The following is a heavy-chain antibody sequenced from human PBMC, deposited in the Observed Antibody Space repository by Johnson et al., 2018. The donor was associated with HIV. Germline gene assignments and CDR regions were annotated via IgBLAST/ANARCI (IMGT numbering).Heavy chain of an antibody. CDR2: IFIGGTT. D-gene: IGHD3-22*01. CDR1: GFTVSSNY. CDR3: ARVDRGAFDI. V-gene: IGHV3-66*01. J-gene: IGHJ3*02. Sequence: VQLVESGGGLVQPGGSLRLSCAASGFTVSSNYMTWVRQAPGKGLEWVSVIFIGGTTYYADSVKGRFTISRDNSKNTLYLQMNSLRAEDTAVYYCARVDRGAFDIWGRGTMVTVSS.